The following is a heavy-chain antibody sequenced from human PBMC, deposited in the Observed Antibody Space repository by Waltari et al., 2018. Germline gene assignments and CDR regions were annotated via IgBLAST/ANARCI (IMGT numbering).Heavy chain of an antibody. CDR1: GFTFSSYW. Sequence: EVQLVESGGGLVQPGGSLRLSCAASGFTFSSYWIHWVRQAPGKGLGGVSRINNDGSGTSYADSVKGRFTISRDNAKNTLYLQMNSLRAEDTAVYYCARAISSGWWFDYWGQGTLVTVSS. V-gene: IGHV3-74*01. CDR2: INNDGSGT. D-gene: IGHD6-19*01. CDR3: ARAISSGWWFDY. J-gene: IGHJ4*02.